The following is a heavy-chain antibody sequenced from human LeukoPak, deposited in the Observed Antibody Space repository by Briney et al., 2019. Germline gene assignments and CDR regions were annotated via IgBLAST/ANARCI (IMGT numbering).Heavy chain of an antibody. CDR1: GFTFSSYS. Sequence: GGSLGLSCAASGFTFSSYSMHWVRQSPGKGLEWVAVISYDATYTYYSDSVKGRFTISRDNSKKTLYLQMNNPTTDDTAVYYCARGAAVTALFDYWGQGTLVTVSS. CDR2: ISYDATYT. D-gene: IGHD4-17*01. V-gene: IGHV3-30*14. CDR3: ARGAAVTALFDY. J-gene: IGHJ4*02.